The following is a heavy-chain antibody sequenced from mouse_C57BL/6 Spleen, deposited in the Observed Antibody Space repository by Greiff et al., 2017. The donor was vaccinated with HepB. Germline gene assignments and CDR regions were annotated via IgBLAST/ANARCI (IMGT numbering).Heavy chain of an antibody. J-gene: IGHJ4*01. CDR2: IYPSDSET. Sequence: VKLQQPGAELVRPGSSVKLSCKASGYTFTSYWMDWVKQRPGQGLEWIGNIYPSDSETHYNQKFKDKATLTVDKSSSTAYMQRSSLTSEDSAVYYCAREGITTVVATLDYAMDYWGQGTSVTVSS. CDR3: AREGITTVVATLDYAMDY. CDR1: GYTFTSYW. V-gene: IGHV1-61*01. D-gene: IGHD1-1*01.